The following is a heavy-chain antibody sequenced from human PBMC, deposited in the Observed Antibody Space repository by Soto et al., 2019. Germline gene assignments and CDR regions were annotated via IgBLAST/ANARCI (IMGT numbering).Heavy chain of an antibody. CDR2: IVVGSGNT. D-gene: IGHD2-2*01. J-gene: IGHJ4*02. CDR1: GFTFSNSA. V-gene: IGHV1-58*01. CDR3: AAGVPVGCNSGLAGFDQ. Sequence: QMQLVQSGPEVKKPGTSVKVSCKASGFTFSNSAVQWVRQARGQRLEWIGWIVVGSGNTNYAQRFLERVIITRDMTTNTAYMELSSLRSVETSVYHCAAGVPVGCNSGLAGFDQLGQGALVTVSS.